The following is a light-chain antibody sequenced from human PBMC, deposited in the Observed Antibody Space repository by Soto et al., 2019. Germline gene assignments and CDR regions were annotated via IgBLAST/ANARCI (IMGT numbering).Light chain of an antibody. CDR3: QQYNNGPVT. CDR1: QSVSSN. V-gene: IGKV3-15*01. Sequence: EIVMTQSPATLSVSPGERATLSCRASQSVSSNLAWYQQKPGQAPRLLIYGASTRATGIPARFSGSGSGTEFTLTISSLQSEDFAVYYCQQYNNGPVTFGGGNKVDIK. J-gene: IGKJ4*01. CDR2: GAS.